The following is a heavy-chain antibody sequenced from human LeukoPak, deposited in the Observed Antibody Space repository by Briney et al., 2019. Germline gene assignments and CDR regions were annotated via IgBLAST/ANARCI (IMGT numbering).Heavy chain of an antibody. CDR3: ARVPGYDILTGQARNWFDP. Sequence: SETLSLTCTVSGGSISSSSYYWGWIRQPPGKGLEWIGSIYYSGSTYYSPSLKSRVTISVDKSKNQFSLKLSSVTAADTAVYYCARVPGYDILTGQARNWFDPWGQGTLVTVSS. CDR1: GGSISSSSYY. V-gene: IGHV4-39*07. CDR2: IYYSGST. J-gene: IGHJ5*02. D-gene: IGHD3-9*01.